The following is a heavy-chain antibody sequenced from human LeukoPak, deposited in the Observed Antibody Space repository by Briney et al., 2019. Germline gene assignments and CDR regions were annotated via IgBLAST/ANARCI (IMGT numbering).Heavy chain of an antibody. D-gene: IGHD4-17*01. CDR2: INPNGGGT. Sequence: ASVKVSCKASGYTFTGYYMHWVRQAPGQGLESMGWINPNGGGTNYAQKFQGRVTMTRDTSISTAYMELSRLRSDDTAVYYCARGNDYGDYFDYWGQGTLVTVSS. V-gene: IGHV1-2*02. CDR3: ARGNDYGDYFDY. J-gene: IGHJ4*02. CDR1: GYTFTGYY.